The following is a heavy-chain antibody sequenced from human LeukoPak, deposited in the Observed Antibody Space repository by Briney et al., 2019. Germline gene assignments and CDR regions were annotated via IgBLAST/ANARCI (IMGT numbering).Heavy chain of an antibody. Sequence: SETLSLTCTVSGGSISNYFWSWIRQPPGKGLGWIGYIYYRGSTNYNPSLQSRVTISVDTSKNQFSLKLSSVTAADTAVYYCAVGGVYLRGGAEAFDIWGQGTMVTVSS. D-gene: IGHD3-10*01. CDR3: AVGGVYLRGGAEAFDI. CDR2: IYYRGST. J-gene: IGHJ3*02. V-gene: IGHV4-59*12. CDR1: GGSISNYF.